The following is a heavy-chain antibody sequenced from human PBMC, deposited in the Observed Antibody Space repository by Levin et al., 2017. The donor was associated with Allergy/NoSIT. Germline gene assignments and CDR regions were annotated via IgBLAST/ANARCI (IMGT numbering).Heavy chain of an antibody. J-gene: IGHJ3*02. CDR3: ARNWRSAFDI. CDR1: GFTFSSYW. V-gene: IGHV3-7*04. CDR2: IKHDGSEK. D-gene: IGHD2-8*02. Sequence: ETLSLTCAASGFTFSSYWMSWVRQAPGKGLEWVANIKHDGSEKYHVDSVKGLFAISRDNAKNSVYLQMNSLRVEDTAVFYCARNWRSAFDIWGQGTMVTVSS.